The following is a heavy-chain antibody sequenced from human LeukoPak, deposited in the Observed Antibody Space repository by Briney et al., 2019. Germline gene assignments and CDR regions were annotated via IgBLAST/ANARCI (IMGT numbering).Heavy chain of an antibody. D-gene: IGHD2-2*02. Sequence: GGSLRLSCAASGFTFSTYAMSWVRQAPGKGLEWVANIKQDGSEKYYVDSVKGRFTISRDNAKNSLYLQMNSLRDEDTAVYYCARHCSSTSCYTLGAFDIWGQGTMVTVSS. CDR2: IKQDGSEK. CDR1: GFTFSTYA. CDR3: ARHCSSTSCYTLGAFDI. V-gene: IGHV3-7*01. J-gene: IGHJ3*02.